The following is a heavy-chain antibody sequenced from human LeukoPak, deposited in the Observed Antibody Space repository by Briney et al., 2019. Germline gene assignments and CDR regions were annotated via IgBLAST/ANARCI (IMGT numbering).Heavy chain of an antibody. CDR3: GKDYKGSFTD. Sequence: GGSLTLSWALSGFSLSSYAMSWVRQAPGVGLQLVSSISTDGGTTYSADSVRGRFTISRDNSKNTLFLQMNSLRGEDTAVYFCGKDYKGSFTDWGQGTLVTVSS. D-gene: IGHD1-26*01. J-gene: IGHJ4*02. CDR1: GFSLSSYA. V-gene: IGHV3-23*01. CDR2: ISTDGGTT.